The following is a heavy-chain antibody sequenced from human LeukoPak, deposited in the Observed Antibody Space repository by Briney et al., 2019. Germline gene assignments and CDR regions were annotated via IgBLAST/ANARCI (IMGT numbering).Heavy chain of an antibody. V-gene: IGHV3-7*01. CDR2: IKQDGSEK. D-gene: IGHD6-13*01. J-gene: IGHJ4*02. Sequence: PGGSLRFSCAASGFTFSSYWMSWVRQAPGKGLEWVADIKQDGSEKYYVDSVKGRFTISRANAKNSTYLRMNSLRAEDTAVYYCARERPSIAAAGDYWGQGTLVTVSS. CDR1: GFTFSSYW. CDR3: ARERPSIAAAGDY.